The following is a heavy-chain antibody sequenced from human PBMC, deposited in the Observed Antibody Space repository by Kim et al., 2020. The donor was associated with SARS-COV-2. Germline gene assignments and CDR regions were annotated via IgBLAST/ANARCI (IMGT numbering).Heavy chain of an antibody. CDR2: IFFSGSP. Sequence: SETLSLTCTVSGGSISSSSYYWGGIAQPPGRGWGGLGVIFFSGSPSSNPSPRSQFTISVDTSKNQFSLKLSSVTAADTAVYYCARQVLLGTMVRGVSNRGDWFDPWGQGTLVTVSS. J-gene: IGHJ5*02. V-gene: IGHV4-39*01. D-gene: IGHD3-10*01. CDR1: GGSISSSSYY. CDR3: ARQVLLGTMVRGVSNRGDWFDP.